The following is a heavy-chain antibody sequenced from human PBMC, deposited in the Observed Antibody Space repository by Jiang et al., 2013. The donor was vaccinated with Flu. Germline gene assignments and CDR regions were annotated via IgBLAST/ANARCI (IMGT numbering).Heavy chain of an antibody. V-gene: IGHV3-30*04. CDR2: ISYDGSNK. CDR1: GFTFSSYA. D-gene: IGHD3-22*01. J-gene: IGHJ4*02. Sequence: VQLVESGGGVVQPGRSLRLSCAASGFTFSSYAMHWVRQAPGKGLEWVAVISYDGSNKYYADSVKGRFTISRDNSKNTLYLQMNSLRAEDTAVYYCARGDYYDSSDRGDYFDYWGQGTLVTVSS. CDR3: ARGDYYDSSDRGDYFDY.